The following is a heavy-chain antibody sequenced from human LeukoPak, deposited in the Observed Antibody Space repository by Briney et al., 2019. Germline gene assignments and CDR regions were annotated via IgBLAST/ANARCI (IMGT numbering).Heavy chain of an antibody. J-gene: IGHJ4*02. V-gene: IGHV4-30-2*01. CDR1: GDSISSGGYS. Sequence: PSQTLSLTCAVSGDSISSGGYSWSWIRQPPGKGLEWIGYIYHSGSTYYNPSLKSRVTISVDRSKNQFSLKLSSVTAADTAVYYCARADGDYEPFFDYWGQGTLVTVSS. D-gene: IGHD4-17*01. CDR2: IYHSGST. CDR3: ARADGDYEPFFDY.